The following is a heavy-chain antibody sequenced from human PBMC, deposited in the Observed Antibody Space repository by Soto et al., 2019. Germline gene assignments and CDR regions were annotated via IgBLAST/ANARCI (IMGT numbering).Heavy chain of an antibody. Sequence: GGSLRLSCAASGFPFSIYWMHWVRQAPGKGLVWVSRINSDGSSTSYADSVKGRFTISRDNAKNTLYLQMNSLRAEDTAVYYCARIRTTRGYYFDYWGQGTLVTVSS. J-gene: IGHJ4*02. D-gene: IGHD3-10*01. V-gene: IGHV3-74*01. CDR3: ARIRTTRGYYFDY. CDR2: INSDGSST. CDR1: GFPFSIYW.